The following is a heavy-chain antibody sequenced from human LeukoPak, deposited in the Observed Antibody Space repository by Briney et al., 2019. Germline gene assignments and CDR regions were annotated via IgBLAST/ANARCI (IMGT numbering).Heavy chain of an antibody. V-gene: IGHV1-69*13. CDR3: ARPTQNYDFWSGYYPKSFDYYYYGMDV. CDR1: GGTFSSYA. J-gene: IGHJ6*02. D-gene: IGHD3-3*01. CDR2: IIPIFGTA. Sequence: AASVKVSCKASGGTFSSYAISWVRQAPGQGLEWMGGIIPIFGTANYAQKFQGRVTITADESTSTAYMELSSLRSEDTAVYYCARPTQNYDFWSGYYPKSFDYYYYGMDVWGQGTTVTVSS.